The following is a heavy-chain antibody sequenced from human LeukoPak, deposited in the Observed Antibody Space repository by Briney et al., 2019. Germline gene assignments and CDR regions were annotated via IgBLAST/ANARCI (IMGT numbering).Heavy chain of an antibody. J-gene: IGHJ4*02. CDR2: FDPEDGET. V-gene: IGHV1-24*01. D-gene: IGHD1-26*01. CDR1: GYTLTELS. CDR3: ATVRSPSELLTNTHFDY. Sequence: ASVKVSCKVSGYTLTELSMHWVRQAPGKGLEWMGGFDPEDGETIYAQKFQGRVTMTADTSTDTAYMELSSLRSEDTAVYYCATVRSPSELLTNTHFDYWGQGTLVTVSS.